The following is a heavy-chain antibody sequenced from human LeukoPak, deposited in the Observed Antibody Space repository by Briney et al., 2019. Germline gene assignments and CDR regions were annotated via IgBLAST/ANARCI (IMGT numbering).Heavy chain of an antibody. CDR1: GGSFSGYY. D-gene: IGHD5-18*01. CDR3: ARLFASTAMPKN. J-gene: IGHJ4*02. Sequence: PSETLSLTCAVYGGSFSGYYWSWIRQPPGKGLEWIGEINHSGSTIYNPSLKSRVTISVDTSKNQFSLKLSSVTAADTAVYYCARLFASTAMPKNWGQGTLVTVSS. V-gene: IGHV4-34*01. CDR2: INHSGST.